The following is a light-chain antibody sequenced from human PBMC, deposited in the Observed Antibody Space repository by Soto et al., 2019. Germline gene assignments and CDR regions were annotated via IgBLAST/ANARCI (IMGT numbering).Light chain of an antibody. CDR3: LQRSNRYT. Sequence: EIVLTQSPATLSLSPGERATLSCRASQSVSNLLGWYQQKPGQAPRLLIYDASTRATGTPARFSGSGSGTDFTLTISSLEPEDFGVYYCLQRSNRYTFGQWTKLEIK. CDR2: DAS. CDR1: QSVSNL. V-gene: IGKV3-11*01. J-gene: IGKJ2*01.